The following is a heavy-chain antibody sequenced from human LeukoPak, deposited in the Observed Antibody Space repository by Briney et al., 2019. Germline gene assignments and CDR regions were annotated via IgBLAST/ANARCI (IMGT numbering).Heavy chain of an antibody. V-gene: IGHV4-34*01. D-gene: IGHD3-16*01. CDR2: INHRGST. Sequence: SETLSLTCAVYGGSFSGYYWSWIRQPPGKGREWIGEINHRGSTNYNPSLKSRVTISVDTSKNQFSLKLSSVTAADTAVYYCARGRTWGGRGGRYYFDYWGQGTLVTVSS. J-gene: IGHJ4*02. CDR1: GGSFSGYY. CDR3: ARGRTWGGRGGRYYFDY.